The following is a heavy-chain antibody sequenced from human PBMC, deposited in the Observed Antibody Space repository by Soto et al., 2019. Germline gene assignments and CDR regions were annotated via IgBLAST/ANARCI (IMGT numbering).Heavy chain of an antibody. Sequence: EVQLVESGGGLVQPGGSLRLTCAASGFTFSSYWMHWVRQAPGKGLVWVSRINSGGSSTTYADSVKGRFPISRDNAKKTLYLQMNSQRAECTAVYYCATSGKYYMSWFDPWGQGTLVTVCS. CDR2: INSGGSST. CDR1: GFTFSSYW. CDR3: ATSGKYYMSWFDP. J-gene: IGHJ5*02. D-gene: IGHD1-26*01. V-gene: IGHV3-74*01.